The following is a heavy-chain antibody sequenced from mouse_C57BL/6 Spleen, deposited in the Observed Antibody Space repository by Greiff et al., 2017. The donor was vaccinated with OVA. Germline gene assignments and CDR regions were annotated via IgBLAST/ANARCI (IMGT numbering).Heavy chain of an antibody. CDR2: IDPENGDT. J-gene: IGHJ4*01. CDR3: THDYFYAMDY. V-gene: IGHV14-4*01. D-gene: IGHD2-4*01. CDR1: GFNIKDDY. Sequence: VQLQQSGAELVRPGASVKLSCTASGFNIKDDYMHWVKQRPEQGLEWIGWIDPENGDTEYASKFQGKATITADTSSNTAYLQLSSLTSEDTAVYYCTHDYFYAMDYWGQGTSVTVSS.